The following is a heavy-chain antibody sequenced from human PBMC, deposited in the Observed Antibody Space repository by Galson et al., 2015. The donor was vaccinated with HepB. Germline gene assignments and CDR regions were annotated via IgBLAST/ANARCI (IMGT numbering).Heavy chain of an antibody. D-gene: IGHD2-15*01. CDR2: IKEDGTEK. V-gene: IGHV3-7*01. Sequence: SLRLSCAASGFTFSRYWMTWVRQAPGKGLEWVASIKEDGTEKHYVDSVKGRFTISRDNAKNSLYLQMNSLRAEDTAVYYCARVSRYCSGGSCYYFDYRGQGTLVTVSS. CDR1: GFTFSRYW. CDR3: ARVSRYCSGGSCYYFDY. J-gene: IGHJ4*02.